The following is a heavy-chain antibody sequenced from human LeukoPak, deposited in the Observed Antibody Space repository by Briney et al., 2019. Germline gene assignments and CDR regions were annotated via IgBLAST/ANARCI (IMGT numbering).Heavy chain of an antibody. V-gene: IGHV3-33*08. CDR2: ISYDGSNK. CDR3: ARDRQQLVQGDYYGMDV. Sequence: GVLRLSCAASGFTFSSYGMHWVRQAPGKGLEWVAVISYDGSNKYYADSVKGRFTISRDNSKNTLYLQMNSLRAEDTAVYYCARDRQQLVQGDYYGMDVWGQGTTVTVSS. CDR1: GFTFSSYG. J-gene: IGHJ6*02. D-gene: IGHD6-13*01.